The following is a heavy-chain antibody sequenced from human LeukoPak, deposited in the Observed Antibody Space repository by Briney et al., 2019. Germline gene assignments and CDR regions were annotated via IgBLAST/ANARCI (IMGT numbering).Heavy chain of an antibody. CDR3: AKDLARSSYSRVAPSYYYYGMDV. J-gene: IGHJ6*02. V-gene: IGHV1-2*02. CDR1: GYTFTGYY. Sequence: ASVKVSCKASGYTFTGYYMHWVRQAPGQGLEWMGWINPNSGGTNYAQKFQGRVTMTRDTSISTAYMELNSLRAEDTAVYYCAKDLARSSYSRVAPSYYYYGMDVWGQGTTVTVSS. D-gene: IGHD2-21*01. CDR2: INPNSGGT.